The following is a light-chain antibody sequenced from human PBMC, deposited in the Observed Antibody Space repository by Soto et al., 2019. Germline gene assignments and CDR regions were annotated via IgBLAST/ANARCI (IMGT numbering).Light chain of an antibody. CDR2: EVS. V-gene: IGLV2-14*01. Sequence: QSALTQPASVSGSPGQSITISCTGTSSDVGGYNDVSWYQQHPGKAPKLMIYEVSNRPSGVSNRFSGSKSGNTASLTISGRQAEDEADYYCSSYTSSSTPWVFGGGTKLTVL. CDR1: SSDVGGYND. CDR3: SSYTSSSTPWV. J-gene: IGLJ3*02.